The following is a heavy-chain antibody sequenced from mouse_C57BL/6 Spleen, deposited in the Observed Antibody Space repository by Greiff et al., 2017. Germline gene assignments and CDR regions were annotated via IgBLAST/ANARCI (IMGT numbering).Heavy chain of an antibody. J-gene: IGHJ1*03. CDR3: ARGVNWASYWYFGV. V-gene: IGHV1-69*01. CDR1: GYTFTSYW. D-gene: IGHD4-1*01. Sequence: QVQLQQPGAELVMPGASVKLSCKASGYTFTSYWMHWVKQRPGQGLEWIGEIDPSDSYTNYNQKFKGKSTLTVDKSSSTAYMQLSSLTSEDSAVYYCARGVNWASYWYFGVWGTGTTVTVSS. CDR2: IDPSDSYT.